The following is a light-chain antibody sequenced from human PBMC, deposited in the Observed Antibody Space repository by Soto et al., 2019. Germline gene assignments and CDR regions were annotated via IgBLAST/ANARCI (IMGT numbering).Light chain of an antibody. CDR2: DAS. V-gene: IGKV3-15*01. CDR3: LQCNNWPYT. Sequence: EVVMTQSPATLSVSPGDRATLSCRASQSVRSNLVWYQQKPGQAPRILIYDASTRATGIPARFSGSGSGTDFTLTISSLQSEDFALYFCLQCNNWPYTFGLGTKLEIK. CDR1: QSVRSN. J-gene: IGKJ2*01.